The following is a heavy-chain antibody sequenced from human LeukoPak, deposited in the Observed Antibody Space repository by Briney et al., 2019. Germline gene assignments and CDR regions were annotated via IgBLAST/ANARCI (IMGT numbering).Heavy chain of an antibody. CDR1: GFTFSSYG. J-gene: IGHJ4*02. CDR3: ARGWDGSGSYFDY. V-gene: IGHV3-21*01. CDR2: ISSSSSYI. D-gene: IGHD3-10*01. Sequence: GGTLRLSCAASGFTFSSYGMSWVRQAPGKGLEWVSSISSSSSYIYYADSVKGRFTISRDNAKNSLYLQMNSLRAEDTAVYYCARGWDGSGSYFDYWGQGTLVTVSS.